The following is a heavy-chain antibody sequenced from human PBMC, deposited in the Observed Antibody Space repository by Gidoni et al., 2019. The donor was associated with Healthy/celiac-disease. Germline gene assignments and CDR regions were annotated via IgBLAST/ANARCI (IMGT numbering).Heavy chain of an antibody. Sequence: EVQLVESGGGLVKPGGSLRLSCAASGFTFSSYSMNWIRQAPGKGLEWVSSISSSSSYIYYADSVKGRFTISRDNAKNSLYLQMNSLRAEDTAVYYCARDESTRSYDFWSGYTDEYYYYGMDVWGQGTTVTVSS. J-gene: IGHJ6*02. D-gene: IGHD3-3*01. CDR1: GFTFSSYS. CDR3: ARDESTRSYDFWSGYTDEYYYYGMDV. CDR2: ISSSSSYI. V-gene: IGHV3-21*01.